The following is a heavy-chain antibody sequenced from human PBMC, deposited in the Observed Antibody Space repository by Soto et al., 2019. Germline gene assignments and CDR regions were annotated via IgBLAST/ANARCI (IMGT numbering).Heavy chain of an antibody. CDR3: AREGASSYASRHFDN. D-gene: IGHD3-16*01. Sequence: QVQLQESGPGLVKASETLSLTCTVSGGSMFSYYWSWIRQPAGKGLEWIARIYGSGGTNYNPSLKSRVNMSLDTSKHKFSLRLTSVTAADTAVYYCAREGASSYASRHFDNWGPGTLVTVSS. CDR1: GGSMFSYY. J-gene: IGHJ4*02. CDR2: IYGSGGT. V-gene: IGHV4-4*07.